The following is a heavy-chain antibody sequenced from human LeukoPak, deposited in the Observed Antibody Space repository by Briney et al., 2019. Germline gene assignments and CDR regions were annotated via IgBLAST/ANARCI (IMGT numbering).Heavy chain of an antibody. CDR1: GGSISSGGYY. CDR3: ARETYSSSGYYYADY. D-gene: IGHD3-22*01. CDR2: IYHSGST. Sequence: RTSQTLSLTCTVSGGSISSGGYYWSWIRQPPGKGLEWIGYIYHSGSTYYNPSLKSRVTISVDTSKNQFSLKLSSVTAADTAVYYCARETYSSSGYYYADYWGQGTLVTVSS. V-gene: IGHV4-30-2*01. J-gene: IGHJ4*02.